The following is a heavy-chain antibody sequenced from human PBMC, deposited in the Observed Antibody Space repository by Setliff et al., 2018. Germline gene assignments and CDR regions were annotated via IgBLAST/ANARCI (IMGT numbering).Heavy chain of an antibody. CDR3: ARTTYGDSDYFDY. Sequence: LETLSLTCTVSGASISSGTYYWGWIRQPPGKGLEWIGRIHYLGTTYSNASLASRLTMSVDTSKNQFSLRLTSVTAADTAVYYCARTTYGDSDYFDYWGQGTLVTVSS. CDR1: GASISSGTYY. V-gene: IGHV4-39*01. J-gene: IGHJ4*02. D-gene: IGHD4-17*01. CDR2: IHYLGTT.